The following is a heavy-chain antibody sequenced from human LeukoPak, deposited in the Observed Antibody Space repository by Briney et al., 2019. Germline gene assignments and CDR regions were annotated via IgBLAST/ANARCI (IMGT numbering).Heavy chain of an antibody. V-gene: IGHV3-30-3*02. D-gene: IGHD6-19*01. CDR1: GFXFSSYA. CDR2: ISYDGSNK. J-gene: IGHJ4*02. CDR3: AKNQGQWLVPVDY. Sequence: GGSLRLSCAASGFXFSSYAIHWVRQAPGKGLEWVAVISYDGSNKYYADSVKGRFTISRDNSKNTLYLQMNNLRAEDTALYYCAKNQGQWLVPVDYWGQGTLVTVSS.